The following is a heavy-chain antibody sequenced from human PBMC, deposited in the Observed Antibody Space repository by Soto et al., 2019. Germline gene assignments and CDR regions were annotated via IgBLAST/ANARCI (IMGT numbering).Heavy chain of an antibody. Sequence: PSETLSLTCTISGGSVSVYYWSWIRQSTGQGLEWIGYIYASGSPYYNPSLRSRVTISADTSKNQISLKLTSPTAADTAVYYCERGAGSSRPQYWGRGTLVTVSS. CDR3: ERGAGSSRPQY. CDR2: IYASGSP. CDR1: GGSVSVYY. J-gene: IGHJ4*02. D-gene: IGHD3-10*01. V-gene: IGHV4-59*02.